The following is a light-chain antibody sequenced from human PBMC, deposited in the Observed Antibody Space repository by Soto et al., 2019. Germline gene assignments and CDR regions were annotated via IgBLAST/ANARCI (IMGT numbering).Light chain of an antibody. CDR3: QQRSSWLT. CDR1: QSIRNF. CDR2: DTS. Sequence: ETVLTQSPATLSLSPGERATLSCRASQSIRNFLAWYQQKPGQAPRLLIYDTSNRATGIPARFSGSGSGTDFTLAISSLEPEDCAVYYWQQRSSWLTFGGGTKVAIK. J-gene: IGKJ4*01. V-gene: IGKV3-11*01.